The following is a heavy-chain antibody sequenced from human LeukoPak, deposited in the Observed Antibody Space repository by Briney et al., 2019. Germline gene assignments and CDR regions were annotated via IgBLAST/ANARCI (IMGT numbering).Heavy chain of an antibody. D-gene: IGHD2-8*01. J-gene: IGHJ4*02. CDR3: ATENGFNDY. Sequence: SETLSLTCAVYGGSFSGYYWSWIRQPPGKGLEWIGEINHSGSTNYNPSLKSRVTISLDTSKNQFSLKLSSVTAADTAVYYCATENGFNDYWGQGTLVTVSS. CDR1: GGSFSGYY. V-gene: IGHV4-34*01. CDR2: INHSGST.